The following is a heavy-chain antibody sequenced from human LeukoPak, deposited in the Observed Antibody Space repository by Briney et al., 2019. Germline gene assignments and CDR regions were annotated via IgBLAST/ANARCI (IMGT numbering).Heavy chain of an antibody. CDR3: ARLMVRGVTRFLDY. D-gene: IGHD3-10*01. V-gene: IGHV4-34*01. CDR2: INHSGST. J-gene: IGHJ4*02. CDR1: GGSFSGYY. Sequence: PSETLSLACAVYGGSFSGYYWSWTRQPPGKGLEWIGEINHSGSTNYNPSLKSRVTISVDTSKNQFSLKLSSVTAADTAVYYCARLMVRGVTRFLDYWGQGTLVTVSS.